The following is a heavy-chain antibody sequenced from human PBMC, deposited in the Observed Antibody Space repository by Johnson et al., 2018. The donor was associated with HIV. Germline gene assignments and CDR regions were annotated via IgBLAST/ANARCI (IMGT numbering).Heavy chain of an antibody. V-gene: IGHV3-30*18. CDR1: GFTFSTYG. D-gene: IGHD6-13*01. CDR2: ISYDGTYE. CDR3: AKKQAAAGTGGGAFDI. Sequence: QMQLVESGGGVVQPGTSLRLSCAASGFTFSTYGMHWVRQAPGKGLEWVAVISYDGTYEFYADSVKGRFTISRDNSKSTLYLQMSSLRTEDTAVYYCAKKQAAAGTGGGAFDILGQGTMVTVSS. J-gene: IGHJ3*02.